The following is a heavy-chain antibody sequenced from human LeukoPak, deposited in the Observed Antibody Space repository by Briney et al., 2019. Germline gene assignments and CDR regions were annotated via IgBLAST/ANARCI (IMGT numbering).Heavy chain of an antibody. J-gene: IGHJ4*02. V-gene: IGHV3-23*01. CDR1: GFTFIDYA. Sequence: GGSLRLSCAVSGFTFIDYAMSWVRQAPGKGLEWVSRISGSGGSTYYAESVKGRFTISRDNSKNTFYLQMNSLRAEDTALYYCSSGQSREWLGGQWDYWGQGTRVAVSS. CDR3: SSGQSREWLGGQWDY. D-gene: IGHD6-19*01. CDR2: ISGSGGST.